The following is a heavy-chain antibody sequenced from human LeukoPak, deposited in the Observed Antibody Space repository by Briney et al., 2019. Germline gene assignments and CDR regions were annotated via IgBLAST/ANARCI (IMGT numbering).Heavy chain of an antibody. CDR3: AKDLDQPNDY. V-gene: IGHV3-30*02. CDR1: GFTFSSYG. D-gene: IGHD2-2*01. CDR2: IRYDGSNK. J-gene: IGHJ4*02. Sequence: GGSLRLSCAASGFTFSSYGIHWVRQAPGKGLEWVAFIRYDGSNKYYADSVRGRFTISRDNSKNTLYLQMNSLRAEDTAVYYCAKDLDQPNDYWGQGTLVTVSS.